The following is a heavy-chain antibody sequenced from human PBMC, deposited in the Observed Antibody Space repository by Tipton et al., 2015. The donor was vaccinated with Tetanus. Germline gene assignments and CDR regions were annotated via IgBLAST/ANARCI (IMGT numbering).Heavy chain of an antibody. V-gene: IGHV3-7*01. Sequence: SLRLSCAASGFTFSSYWMSWVRQAPGKGLEWVANIKQDGSEKYYVDSVKGRFTISRDNAKNSLYLQMNSLRAEDTAVYYCARVLHYGSGKYYFDYWGQGTLVTVSS. CDR3: ARVLHYGSGKYYFDY. CDR2: IKQDGSEK. D-gene: IGHD3-10*01. J-gene: IGHJ4*02. CDR1: GFTFSSYW.